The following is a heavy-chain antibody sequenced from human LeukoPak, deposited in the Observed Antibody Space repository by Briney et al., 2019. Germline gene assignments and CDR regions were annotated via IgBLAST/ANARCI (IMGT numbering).Heavy chain of an antibody. CDR2: IYSGGST. Sequence: GGSLRLSCAASGFTVSSNYLSWVRQAPGKGLEWVSVIYSGGSTYYADSVKGRFTISRDNSKNTLYLQMNSLRAEDTAVYYCARSFSGYDSYYYYMDVWGKGTTVTVSS. CDR1: GFTVSSNY. J-gene: IGHJ6*03. V-gene: IGHV3-66*02. CDR3: ARSFSGYDSYYYYMDV. D-gene: IGHD5-12*01.